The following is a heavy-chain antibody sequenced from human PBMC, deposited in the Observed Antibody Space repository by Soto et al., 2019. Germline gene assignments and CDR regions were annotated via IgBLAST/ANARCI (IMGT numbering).Heavy chain of an antibody. CDR3: AGTTSHHWLYMDV. CDR2: TYYRSRWYN. V-gene: IGHV6-1*01. J-gene: IGHJ6*03. Sequence: QTLSLTFVISGDGVSSNSAAWNWIRLSPSRGLEWLARTYYRSRWYNDYAVSVRSRITVNPDTSKNQFSLQLTSVTPEDTAVYYCAGTTSHHWLYMDVWGKGATVTVSS. D-gene: IGHD1-7*01. CDR1: GDGVSSNSAA.